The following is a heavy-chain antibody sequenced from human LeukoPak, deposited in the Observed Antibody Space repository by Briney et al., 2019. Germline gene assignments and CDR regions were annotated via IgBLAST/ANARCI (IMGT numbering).Heavy chain of an antibody. Sequence: GGSLRLSCAASGFTFSDYIMTWVRQAPGKGLEWVSYITSSSTSIYYADSVKGRFTISRDNAKNSLYLQMNSLRADDTAVYYCARDTRSGYYHYFDYWGQGALVTVSS. V-gene: IGHV3-48*01. CDR1: GFTFSDYI. J-gene: IGHJ4*02. D-gene: IGHD3-3*01. CDR3: ARDTRSGYYHYFDY. CDR2: ITSSSTSI.